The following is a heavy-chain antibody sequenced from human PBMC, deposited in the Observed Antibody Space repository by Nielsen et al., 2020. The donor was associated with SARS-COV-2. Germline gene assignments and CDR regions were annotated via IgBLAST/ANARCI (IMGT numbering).Heavy chain of an antibody. Sequence: GSLRLSCTVSGGPISTYFWSWIRQPPGKGLEWLGYVSDSGSTNYNPSLKSRVSISLDTSKNHYSLNLDSVTAADTAVYYCARTVVTLDFDYWGQGTLVTVSS. CDR1: GGPISTYF. CDR2: VSDSGST. CDR3: ARTVVTLDFDY. D-gene: IGHD4-23*01. J-gene: IGHJ4*02. V-gene: IGHV4-59*01.